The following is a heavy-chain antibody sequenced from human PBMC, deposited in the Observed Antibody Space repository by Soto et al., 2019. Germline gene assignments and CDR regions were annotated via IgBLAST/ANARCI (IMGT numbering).Heavy chain of an antibody. J-gene: IGHJ6*02. CDR1: GFTFSSYS. D-gene: IGHD6-6*01. Sequence: EVQLVESGGGLVKPGGSLRLSCAASGFTFSSYSMNWVRQAPGKGLEWVSSISSSSSYIYYADSVKGRFTISRDNAKNSMYLQMNSLRAEDTAVYYCARVQYSSSTEGPWGMDVWGQGTTVTVSS. V-gene: IGHV3-21*01. CDR3: ARVQYSSSTEGPWGMDV. CDR2: ISSSSSYI.